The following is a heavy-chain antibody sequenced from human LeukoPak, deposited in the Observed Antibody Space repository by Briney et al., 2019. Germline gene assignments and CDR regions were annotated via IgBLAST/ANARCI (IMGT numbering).Heavy chain of an antibody. V-gene: IGHV4-34*01. CDR2: VSESGGT. J-gene: IGHJ5*02. Sequence: SETLSLTCAVYVGAFSGYQGNWGGEPRGKGAGGRGEVSESGGTKINPSLKSRLILSVDTSMNQFSLKLISVTAADTGVYYCARGQGATVPKVGKNWFDPWGHGTRVIVSS. D-gene: IGHD1-26*01. CDR1: VGAFSGYQ. CDR3: ARGQGATVPKVGKNWFDP.